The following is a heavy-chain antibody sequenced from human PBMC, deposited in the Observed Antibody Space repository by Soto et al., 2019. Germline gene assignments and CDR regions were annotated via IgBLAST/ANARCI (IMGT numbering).Heavy chain of an antibody. V-gene: IGHV1-69*06. Sequence: QVQLVQSGAEVQKPGSSVKVSCKASGGTFSSYAISWVRQAPGQGLEWMGGIIPIFGTANYAQKFQGRVTITADKTTSTAYMELSSLRSEDTAVYYCARDLAHYYGMDVWGQGTTVTVSS. J-gene: IGHJ6*02. CDR3: ARDLAHYYGMDV. CDR2: IIPIFGTA. CDR1: GGTFSSYA.